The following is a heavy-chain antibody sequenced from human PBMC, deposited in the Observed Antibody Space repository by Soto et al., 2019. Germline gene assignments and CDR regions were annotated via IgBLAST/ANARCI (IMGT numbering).Heavy chain of an antibody. J-gene: IGHJ4*02. D-gene: IGHD6-13*01. V-gene: IGHV4-34*01. CDR1: GGSFSGYY. CDR2: INHSGST. Sequence: LETLSLTCAVYGGSFSGYYWSWIRQPPGKGLEWIGEINHSGSTNYNPSLKSRVTISVDTSKNQFSLKLGSVTAADTAVYYCARREIAAISYDYWGQGTLVTVSS. CDR3: ARREIAAISYDY.